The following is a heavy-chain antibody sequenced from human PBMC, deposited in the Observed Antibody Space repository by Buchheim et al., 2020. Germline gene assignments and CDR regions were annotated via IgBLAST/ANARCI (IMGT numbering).Heavy chain of an antibody. J-gene: IGHJ5*02. CDR2: IDPSSSTI. CDR3: ARVEFLDP. CDR1: GFTFSTYS. V-gene: IGHV3-48*01. Sequence: EVQLVESGGGLVQPGGSLRLSCAASGFTFSTYSMNWVRQAPEKGLEWVSYIDPSSSTIYYADSVKGRFTVSSENAKHSLDLQMNSLRAEDTAVYYCARVEFLDPWGQGTL.